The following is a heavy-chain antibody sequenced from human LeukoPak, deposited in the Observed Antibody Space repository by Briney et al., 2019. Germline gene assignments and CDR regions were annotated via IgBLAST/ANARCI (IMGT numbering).Heavy chain of an antibody. CDR2: INPSGGST. D-gene: IGHD1-14*01. CDR1: GYTFTSYY. V-gene: IGHV1-46*01. Sequence: ASVKVSCKASGYTFTSYYMHWVRQAPGQGLEWMGIINPSGGSTSYAQKFQGRVTMTTDTSTSTAYMELRSLRSDDTAVYYCARDQSPGLDYWGQGTLVTVSS. J-gene: IGHJ4*02. CDR3: ARDQSPGLDY.